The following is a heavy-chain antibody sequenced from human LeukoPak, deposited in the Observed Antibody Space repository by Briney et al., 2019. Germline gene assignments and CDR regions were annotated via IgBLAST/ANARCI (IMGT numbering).Heavy chain of an antibody. V-gene: IGHV4-59*01. CDR2: IYYSGST. Sequence: SETLSLTCTVSGGSISSYYWSWIRQPPGKGLEWIGYIYYSGSTNYNPSLKSRVTISVDTSKNQFPLKLSSVTAADTAVYYCARERRDGYNFAGFYFDYWGQGTLVTVSS. D-gene: IGHD5-24*01. J-gene: IGHJ4*02. CDR1: GGSISSYY. CDR3: ARERRDGYNFAGFYFDY.